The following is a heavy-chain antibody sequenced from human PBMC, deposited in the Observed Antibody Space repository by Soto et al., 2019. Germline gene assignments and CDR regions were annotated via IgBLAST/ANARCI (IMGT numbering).Heavy chain of an antibody. V-gene: IGHV4-30-2*03. CDR3: ARHDGFSSGWIFDY. Sequence: LARALCGGTISIRVYAGCLIQQPPGKTLEWIGTIYYHGNTYSNPSLKSRVTISVDTSNNQLSLKLRSVTAADTAVYYCARHDGFSSGWIFDYLGHGTLVTVIS. CDR2: IYYHGNT. D-gene: IGHD6-19*01. CDR1: GGTISIRVYA. J-gene: IGHJ4*01.